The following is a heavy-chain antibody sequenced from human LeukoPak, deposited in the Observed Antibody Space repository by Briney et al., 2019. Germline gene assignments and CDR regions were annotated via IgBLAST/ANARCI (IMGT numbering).Heavy chain of an antibody. J-gene: IGHJ6*03. Sequence: SETLSLTCTVSGGSISSYYWSWIRQPAGKGLEWIGRIYTSGSTNYNPSLKSRVTISVDKSKNQFSLKLSSVTAADTAVYYCARDGGIAVAGTVHYYYYMDVWGKGTTVTVSS. V-gene: IGHV4-4*07. D-gene: IGHD6-19*01. CDR1: GGSISSYY. CDR2: IYTSGST. CDR3: ARDGGIAVAGTVHYYYYMDV.